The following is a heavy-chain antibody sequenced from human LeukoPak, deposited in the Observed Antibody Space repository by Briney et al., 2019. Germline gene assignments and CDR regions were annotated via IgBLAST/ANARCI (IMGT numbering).Heavy chain of an antibody. V-gene: IGHV1-69*13. J-gene: IGHJ4*02. CDR2: IIPIFVTS. Sequence: SVKVSCKASGYTFTSYGISWVRQAPGQGLEWMGGIIPIFVTSNYAQRFQGRVTITADESTTTAYMELSSLRSEDTAIYYCARGNVDRGGLFLGYFDYWGQGTLVTVSS. D-gene: IGHD3-22*01. CDR1: GYTFTSYG. CDR3: ARGNVDRGGLFLGYFDY.